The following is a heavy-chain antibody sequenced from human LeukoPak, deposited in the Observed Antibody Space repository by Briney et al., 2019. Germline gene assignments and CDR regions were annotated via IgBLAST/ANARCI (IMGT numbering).Heavy chain of an antibody. V-gene: IGHV4-34*01. J-gene: IGHJ4*02. CDR1: GGSFSGYY. D-gene: IGHD3-22*01. Sequence: SETLSLTCAVYGGSFSGYYWSWIRQPPGKGLEWIGEINHSGSTNYNPSLKSRVTISVDTSKNQFSLKLSSVTAADTAVYYCARDRDTMSPLDYWGQGTLVTVSS. CDR2: INHSGST. CDR3: ARDRDTMSPLDY.